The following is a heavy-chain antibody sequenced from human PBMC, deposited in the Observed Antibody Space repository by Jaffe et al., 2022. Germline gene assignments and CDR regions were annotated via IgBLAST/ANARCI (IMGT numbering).Heavy chain of an antibody. V-gene: IGHV3-48*03. D-gene: IGHD2-21*02. Sequence: EVQLVESGGGLVQPGGSLRLSCAASGFTFSSYEMNWVRQAPGKGLEWVSYISSSGSTIYYADSVKGRFTISRDNAKNSLYLQMNSLRAEDTAVYYCARAPFCGGDCYFYDYWGQGTLVTVSS. CDR2: ISSSGSTI. J-gene: IGHJ4*02. CDR1: GFTFSSYE. CDR3: ARAPFCGGDCYFYDY.